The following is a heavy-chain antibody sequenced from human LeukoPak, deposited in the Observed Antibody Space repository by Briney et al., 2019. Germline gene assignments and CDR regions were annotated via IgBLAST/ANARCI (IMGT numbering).Heavy chain of an antibody. CDR1: GFTFSNAW. V-gene: IGHV3-15*01. D-gene: IGHD3-9*01. CDR3: TTEATPLRYFDWLLGGSDY. Sequence: GSLRLSCAASGFTFSNAWMSWVRQAPGKGREWVGRIKSKTDGGTTDYAAPVKARFTISRDDSKNTLYLQMNRLKTEDTAVYYCTTEATPLRYFDWLLGGSDYWGQGTLVTVSS. CDR2: IKSKTDGGTT. J-gene: IGHJ4*02.